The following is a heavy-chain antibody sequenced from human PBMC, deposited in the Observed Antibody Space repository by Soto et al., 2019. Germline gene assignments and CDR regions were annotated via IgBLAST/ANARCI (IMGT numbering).Heavy chain of an antibody. V-gene: IGHV4-34*01. CDR3: ARGLFFGDPS. J-gene: IGHJ4*02. Sequence: NPSETLSLTCAVYGGSFSGYYWSWIRQPPGKGLEWIGEINHSGSTNYNPSLKSRVTISVDTSKNQFSLKLSSVTAADTAVYYCARGLFFGDPSWGQGTLVTVSS. CDR1: GGSFSGYY. CDR2: INHSGST. D-gene: IGHD4-17*01.